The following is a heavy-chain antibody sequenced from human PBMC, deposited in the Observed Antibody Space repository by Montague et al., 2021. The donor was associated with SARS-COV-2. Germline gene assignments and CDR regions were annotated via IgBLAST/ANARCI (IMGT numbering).Heavy chain of an antibody. Sequence: TLSLTCTVSGGSISSGSYYWSWIRQPAGKGLEWIGRIYTSGRTNYNPSLKSRVTISVDTSKNQFSLKLSSVTAADTAVYYCARDLAPYYGSGSYYNPIDAFDIWGQGTMVTVSS. CDR2: IYTSGRT. CDR3: ARDLAPYYGSGSYYNPIDAFDI. V-gene: IGHV4-61*02. D-gene: IGHD3-10*01. CDR1: GGSISSGSYY. J-gene: IGHJ3*02.